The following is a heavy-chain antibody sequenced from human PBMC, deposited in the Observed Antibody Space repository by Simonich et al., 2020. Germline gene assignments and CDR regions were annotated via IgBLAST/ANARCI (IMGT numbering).Heavy chain of an antibody. CDR2: INPNRGGT. J-gene: IGHJ4*02. CDR3: ARSSDLLNWNDGPYY. D-gene: IGHD1-1*01. Sequence: QVQLVQSGAEVKKPGASVKVSCKASGYTFTGYYMHWVRQAPGQGLEEMGVINPNRGGTNYAQKFQGRVTMTREPSISTAYMELSRLRSDDTAVYYCARSSDLLNWNDGPYYCGQGTLVTVSS. CDR1: GYTFTGYY. V-gene: IGHV1-2*02.